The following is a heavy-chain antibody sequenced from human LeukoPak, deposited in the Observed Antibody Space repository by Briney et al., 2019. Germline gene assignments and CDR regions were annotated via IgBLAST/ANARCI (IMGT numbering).Heavy chain of an antibody. D-gene: IGHD6-13*01. CDR3: ARVLAAAGVPFDY. CDR2: INPSGDST. J-gene: IGHJ4*02. V-gene: IGHV1-46*01. CDR1: GYTFTNYY. Sequence: PGASVKVSCKASGYTFTNYYMHWVRQAPGQGLEWMGIINPSGDSTSYAQKFQGRVTMTRDTSTSTVYMELSSLRSEDTAVYYRARVLAAAGVPFDYWGQGTLVTVSS.